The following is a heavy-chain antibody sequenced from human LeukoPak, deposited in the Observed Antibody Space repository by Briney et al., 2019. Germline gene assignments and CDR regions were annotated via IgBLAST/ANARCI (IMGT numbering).Heavy chain of an antibody. J-gene: IGHJ3*02. Sequence: GGSLRLSCAASGFTFSSYSMNWVRQAPGKGLEWVSSISSSSSYIYYADSVKGRFTISRDNAKNSLYLQMNSLRAEDTAVYYCARDGGNVCSSTSCYEDAFGIWGQGTMVTVSS. CDR2: ISSSSSYI. D-gene: IGHD2-2*01. CDR3: ARDGGNVCSSTSCYEDAFGI. CDR1: GFTFSSYS. V-gene: IGHV3-21*01.